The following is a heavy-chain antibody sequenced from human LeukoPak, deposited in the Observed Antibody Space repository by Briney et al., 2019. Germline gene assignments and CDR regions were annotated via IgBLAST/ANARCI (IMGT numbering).Heavy chain of an antibody. CDR2: TIPIFGTA. V-gene: IGHV1-69*13. D-gene: IGHD2-15*01. Sequence: GASVKLSCKASGGTFTSYAISWVRQAPGQGLEWMGGTIPIFGTANYAQKFQGRVTITADEFTSTAYMELSSLRSEDTAVYYCARGSALLALSFDYWGQGTLVTVSS. CDR1: GGTFTSYA. CDR3: ARGSALLALSFDY. J-gene: IGHJ4*02.